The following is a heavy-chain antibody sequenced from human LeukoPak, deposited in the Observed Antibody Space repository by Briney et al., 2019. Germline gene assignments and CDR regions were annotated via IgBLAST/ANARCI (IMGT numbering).Heavy chain of an antibody. CDR2: IKSDGST. Sequence: GGSLRLSCAASGFTFSTYWMRWVRQAPGKGLVWVSRIKSDGSTNYADSVKGRFTISRDNAKNTLSLQMNSLRAEDTGVYYCARAPSEIGGYYPEYFRHWGQGTLVTVS. J-gene: IGHJ1*01. CDR3: ARAPSEIGGYYPEYFRH. D-gene: IGHD3-3*01. CDR1: GFTFSTYW. V-gene: IGHV3-74*01.